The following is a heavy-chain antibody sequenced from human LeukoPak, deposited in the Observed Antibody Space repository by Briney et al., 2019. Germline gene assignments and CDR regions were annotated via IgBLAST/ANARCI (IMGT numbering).Heavy chain of an antibody. CDR1: SGSVSSSY. J-gene: IGHJ4*02. Sequence: SETLSLTCTVSSGSVSSSYWSWIRQPPGKGLEWIGYIYYSGSTNYNPSLKSRVTISVDTSKNQFSLKLSSVTAADTAVYYCARSQRWFDYWGQGTLVTVSS. CDR3: ARSQRWFDY. V-gene: IGHV4-59*02. CDR2: IYYSGST. D-gene: IGHD4-23*01.